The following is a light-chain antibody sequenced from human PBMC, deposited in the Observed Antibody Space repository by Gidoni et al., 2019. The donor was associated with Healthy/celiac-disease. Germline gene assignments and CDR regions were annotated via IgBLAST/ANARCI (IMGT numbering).Light chain of an antibody. CDR1: QSVSSY. CDR2: DAS. J-gene: IGKJ3*01. CDR3: QQRIRGLT. Sequence: EIVLTQSPATLSLSPGERATLSCRASQSVSSYLAWYQQKPGQAPRLLIYDASNRATGIPARFSGSGSGTDFTLTISSLEPEDFAVYYCQQRIRGLTFGPGTKVDIK. V-gene: IGKV3-11*01.